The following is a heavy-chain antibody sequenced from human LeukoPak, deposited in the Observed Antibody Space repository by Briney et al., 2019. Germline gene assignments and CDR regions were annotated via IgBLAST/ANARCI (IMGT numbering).Heavy chain of an antibody. V-gene: IGHV4-38-2*02. Sequence: PSETLSLTCTVSGYSISSGYYWGWIRQPPGRGLEWIGSIYYSGSTDYNPSLKSRVTISVDTSKNQFSLKLSSVTAADTAVYYCARDPTAYFYDSSGYYYPQYYFDYWGQGTLVTVSS. CDR2: IYYSGST. CDR3: ARDPTAYFYDSSGYYYPQYYFDY. D-gene: IGHD3-22*01. CDR1: GYSISSGYY. J-gene: IGHJ4*02.